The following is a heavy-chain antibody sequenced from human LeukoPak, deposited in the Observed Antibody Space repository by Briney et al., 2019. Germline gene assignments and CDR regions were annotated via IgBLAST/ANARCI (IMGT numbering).Heavy chain of an antibody. J-gene: IGHJ5*02. Sequence: GSLRLSRAAPGFNFSSHGMHWVRQAPSKGLGGGAVISHDGNTKYYADSVKGRFTITGDNSKNTLFLQTNSLRADDTAMYYCARKRDYYHGPAPFDPWGQGTLVTVSS. CDR1: GFNFSSHG. CDR2: ISHDGNTK. D-gene: IGHD3-10*01. V-gene: IGHV3-30*03. CDR3: ARKRDYYHGPAPFDP.